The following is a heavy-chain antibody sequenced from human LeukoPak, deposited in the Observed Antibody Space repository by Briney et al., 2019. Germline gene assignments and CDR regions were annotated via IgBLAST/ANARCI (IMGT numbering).Heavy chain of an antibody. V-gene: IGHV4-4*02. Sequence: SETLSLTCAVSVGSISSSNWWSGVRQPPGKGLEWIGEIYHSGSTNYNPPLKSRVTISVDKSKTQFSLKLSSVTAADTAVYYCASIAARHPHDAFDIWGQGTMVTVSS. D-gene: IGHD6-6*01. CDR1: VGSISSSNW. CDR3: ASIAARHPHDAFDI. J-gene: IGHJ3*02. CDR2: IYHSGST.